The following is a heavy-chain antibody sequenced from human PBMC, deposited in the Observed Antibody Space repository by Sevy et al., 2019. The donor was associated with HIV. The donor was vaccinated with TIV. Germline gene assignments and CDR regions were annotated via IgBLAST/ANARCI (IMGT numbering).Heavy chain of an antibody. CDR1: GFKVNDYY. J-gene: IGHJ4*02. CDR2: ISGIGPTK. CDR3: ARAGNLWFFDY. V-gene: IGHV3-11*01. D-gene: IGHD3-9*01. Sequence: GESLKLSCAVSGFKVNDYYMSWIRQAPGKRLEWVSYISGIGPTKYYADSVRGRFTISRDNAKNSLYLQMSSLSADDTAMYFCARAGNLWFFDYWGQGAQVTVSS.